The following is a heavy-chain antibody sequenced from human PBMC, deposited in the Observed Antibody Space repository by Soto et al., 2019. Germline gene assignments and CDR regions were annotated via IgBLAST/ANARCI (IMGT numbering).Heavy chain of an antibody. D-gene: IGHD3-9*01. V-gene: IGHV5-51*01. J-gene: IGHJ6*02. CDR2: IYPGDSDT. CDR1: GYSFTSYW. CDR3: ARTPAPKSLRYFDWSTLHGMDV. Sequence: GESLKISCKGSGYSFTSYWIGWVRQMPGKGLEWMGIIYPGDSDTRYSPSFQGQVTISADKSISTAYLQWSSLKASDTAMYCCARTPAPKSLRYFDWSTLHGMDVWGQGTTVTVSS.